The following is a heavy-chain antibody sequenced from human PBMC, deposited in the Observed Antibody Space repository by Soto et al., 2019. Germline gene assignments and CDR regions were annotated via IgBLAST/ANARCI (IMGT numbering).Heavy chain of an antibody. V-gene: IGHV1-18*03. CDR2: ISAYNGNT. J-gene: IGHJ6*02. D-gene: IGHD3-10*01. Sequence: QVQLVQSGAEVKKPGASVKVSCKASGYTFTSYGISWVRQAPGQGLEWMGWISAYNGNTNYAQKLQGRVTMTTDTSTSTAYMELRSLRSDDMAVYYCARAVGITMVRGVISMGMDVWGQGTTVTVSS. CDR1: GYTFTSYG. CDR3: ARAVGITMVRGVISMGMDV.